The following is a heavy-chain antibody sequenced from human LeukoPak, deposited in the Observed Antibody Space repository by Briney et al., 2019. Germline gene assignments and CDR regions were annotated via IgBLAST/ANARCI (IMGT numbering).Heavy chain of an antibody. V-gene: IGHV3-30*03. CDR3: ARVIRFGELSANWFDP. CDR1: GFTFSSYG. CDR2: ISNDGSNK. D-gene: IGHD3-10*01. Sequence: GGSLRLSCAASGFTFSSYGTHWVRQAAGKGLEWVAFISNDGSNKYYADSVKGRFTISRDNSKNTLYLQMNSLRAEDTAVYYCARVIRFGELSANWFDPWGQGTLVTVSS. J-gene: IGHJ5*02.